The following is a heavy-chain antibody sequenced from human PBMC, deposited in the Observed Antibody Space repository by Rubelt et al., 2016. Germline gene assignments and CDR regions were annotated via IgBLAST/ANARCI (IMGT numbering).Heavy chain of an antibody. Sequence: QVQLQESGPGLVKPSETLSLTCTVSGGSISSYYWSWIRQPPGKGLEWIGYIYYSGGTNYNPSLKSRVTLSPATSKNQFSLKLNSGTAAVTAVYYCARIGGSTIPLSAFDIWGQGTMVTVSS. D-gene: IGHD3-9*01. V-gene: IGHV4-59*01. CDR1: GGSISSYY. CDR3: ARIGGSTIPLSAFDI. CDR2: IYYSGGT. J-gene: IGHJ3*02.